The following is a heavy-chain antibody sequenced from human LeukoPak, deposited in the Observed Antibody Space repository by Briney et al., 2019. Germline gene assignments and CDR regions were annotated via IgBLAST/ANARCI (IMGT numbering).Heavy chain of an antibody. CDR3: AREDYYDSSGLRRGSHAFDI. J-gene: IGHJ3*02. V-gene: IGHV1-69*04. D-gene: IGHD3-22*01. CDR1: GGTFSSYA. Sequence: SVKVSCKASGGTFSSYAISWVRQAPGQGLEWMGRISANLGIANYAQKFQGRVTITADKSTSTAYMELSSLRSEDTAVYYCAREDYYDSSGLRRGSHAFDIWGQGTMVTVSS. CDR2: ISANLGIA.